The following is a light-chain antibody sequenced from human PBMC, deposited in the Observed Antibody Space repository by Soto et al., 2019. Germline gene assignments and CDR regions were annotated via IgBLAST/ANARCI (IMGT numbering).Light chain of an antibody. Sequence: IVLTQSPGTLSLSPGERATLSCRTSQSVSSSYLAWYQQKPGQAPRLLIYGASSRATGIPDRFSGSGSGTDFTLTISRLEPEDLAVYYCRQYGTSPETFGQGTKVDIK. CDR2: GAS. J-gene: IGKJ1*01. CDR1: QSVSSSY. V-gene: IGKV3-20*01. CDR3: RQYGTSPET.